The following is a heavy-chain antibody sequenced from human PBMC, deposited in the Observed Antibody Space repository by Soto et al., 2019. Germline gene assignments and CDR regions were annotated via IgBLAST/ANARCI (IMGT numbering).Heavy chain of an antibody. J-gene: IGHJ6*02. D-gene: IGHD1-26*01. V-gene: IGHV4-39*01. CDR2: VFYSGST. Sequence: SETLSLTCSVSGDSISGTNYYWGWIRQPPGKGLEWVGTVFYSGSTYYSPSLKGRVTISLDKPRNLFSLSVTSVTAADTAVYYCVRHGNVPPRPFYYYGMDVWGQGTTVTVSS. CDR3: VRHGNVPPRPFYYYGMDV. CDR1: GDSISGTNYY.